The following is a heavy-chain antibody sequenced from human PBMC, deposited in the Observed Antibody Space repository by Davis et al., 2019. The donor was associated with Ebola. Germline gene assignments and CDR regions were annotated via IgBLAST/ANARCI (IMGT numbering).Heavy chain of an antibody. CDR2: IYYSGST. CDR3: ARYSSRPSRAHDI. V-gene: IGHV4-59*01. D-gene: IGHD6-13*01. J-gene: IGHJ3*02. Sequence: SETLSLTCTVSGGSISTYYWSWIRQPPGKGLEWIGYIYYSGSTNYNPSLKSRVTIAVDTSKNQFSLKLSSVTAADTAVYCCARYSSRPSRAHDIWGQGTVVTVSS. CDR1: GGSISTYY.